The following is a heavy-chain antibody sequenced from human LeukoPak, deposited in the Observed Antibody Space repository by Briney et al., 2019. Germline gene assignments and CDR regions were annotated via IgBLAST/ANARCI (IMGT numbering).Heavy chain of an antibody. V-gene: IGHV3-48*03. CDR3: ATDPSLVYDYVGGSYRSRTLDY. D-gene: IGHD3-16*02. Sequence: QPGGSLRLSCAASGFTFSSYEMNWVRQAPGKGLEWVSYISSSGSTIYYADSVKGRFTISRDNAKNSLYLQMNSLRAEDTAVYYCATDPSLVYDYVGGSYRSRTLDYWGQGTLVTVSS. J-gene: IGHJ4*02. CDR1: GFTFSSYE. CDR2: ISSSGSTI.